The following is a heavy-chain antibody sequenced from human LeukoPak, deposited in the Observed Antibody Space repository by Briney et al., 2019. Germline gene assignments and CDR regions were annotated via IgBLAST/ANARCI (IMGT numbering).Heavy chain of an antibody. Sequence: GGSLRLSCAASGFTFDDYGMSWVRQVPGKGLEWVSGINWNGGSTGHADSVKGRFTISRDNAKNSLYLQMDSLRVEDTALYYCARGIRFLEWLSGFDYWGQGTLVTVSS. CDR2: INWNGGST. D-gene: IGHD3-3*01. V-gene: IGHV3-20*04. CDR1: GFTFDDYG. J-gene: IGHJ4*02. CDR3: ARGIRFLEWLSGFDY.